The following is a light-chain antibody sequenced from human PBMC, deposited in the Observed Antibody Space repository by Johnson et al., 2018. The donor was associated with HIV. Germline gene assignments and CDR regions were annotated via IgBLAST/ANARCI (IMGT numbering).Light chain of an antibody. CDR3: GTWDSSLSAGGG. Sequence: QPVLTQPPSVSAAPGQKVTISCSGSSSNIGNNYVSWYQQLPGTAPKLIIYDNNKRPSGIPDRFSGSKSGTSATLGITGLQTGDEADYYCGTWDSSLSAGGGFGTGTKVTVL. CDR2: DNN. J-gene: IGLJ1*01. V-gene: IGLV1-51*01. CDR1: SSNIGNNY.